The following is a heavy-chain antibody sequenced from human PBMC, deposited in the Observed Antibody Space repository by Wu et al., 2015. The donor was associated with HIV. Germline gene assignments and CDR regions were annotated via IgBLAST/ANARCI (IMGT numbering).Heavy chain of an antibody. Sequence: QVQLVQSGAEVKKPGASVKVSCRASGYRFTGYFIHWVRQAPGQPLEWMGWLNPNTGGTFYARTFQGRVTMTRDTSINTAYMDLSWLTSDDTAFYYCTRTETTLSPEGLDPWGQGTLVTVSS. CDR2: LNPNTGGT. CDR3: TRTETTLSPEGLDP. CDR1: GYRFTGYF. V-gene: IGHV1-2*02. D-gene: IGHD4-17*01. J-gene: IGHJ5*02.